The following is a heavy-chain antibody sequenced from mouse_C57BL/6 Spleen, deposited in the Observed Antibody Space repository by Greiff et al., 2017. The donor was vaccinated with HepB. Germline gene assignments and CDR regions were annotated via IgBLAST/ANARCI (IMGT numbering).Heavy chain of an antibody. CDR2: IDPENGDT. J-gene: IGHJ3*01. D-gene: IGHD1-1*01. V-gene: IGHV14-4*01. CDR3: TYYYGSSYGFAY. Sequence: VQLQQSGAELVRPGASVKLSCTASGFNIKDDYMHWVKQRPEQGLEWIGWIDPENGDTEYASKFQGKATITADTSSNTAYLQLSSLTSEDTAVYYCTYYYGSSYGFAYWGQGTLVTVSA. CDR1: GFNIKDDY.